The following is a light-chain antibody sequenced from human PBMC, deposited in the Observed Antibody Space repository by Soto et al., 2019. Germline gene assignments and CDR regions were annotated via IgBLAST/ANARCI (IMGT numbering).Light chain of an antibody. CDR1: QSVSSNY. V-gene: IGKV3-20*01. CDR3: QQYGSSVA. Sequence: EIVLTQSRCTLSLSPGERATLSCRASQSVSSNYLGWYQQKPGQAPRLLIYGASGRATGIPDRFSGSGSGTYFTLTITRLEPEDFAVYYCQQYGSSVAFGQVTKVDIK. J-gene: IGKJ1*01. CDR2: GAS.